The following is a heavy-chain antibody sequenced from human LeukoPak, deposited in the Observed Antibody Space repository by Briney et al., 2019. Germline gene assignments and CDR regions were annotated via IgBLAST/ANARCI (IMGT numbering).Heavy chain of an antibody. CDR3: AKEGGYDVDLEY. CDR1: GFTFSTYW. Sequence: PGGSLRLSCAGSGFTFSTYWMHWVRQAPGGGLVWVSGINTDGSTTSYADSVKGRFTISRDNAKNTLYLQMSGLRAEDTAVYYCAKEGGYDVDLEYWGQGALVAVSS. CDR2: INTDGSTT. J-gene: IGHJ4*02. D-gene: IGHD5-12*01. V-gene: IGHV3-74*01.